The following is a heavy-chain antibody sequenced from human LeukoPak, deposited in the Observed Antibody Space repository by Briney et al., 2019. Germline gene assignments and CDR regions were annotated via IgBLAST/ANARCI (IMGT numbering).Heavy chain of an antibody. J-gene: IGHJ4*02. CDR2: IYPADSDT. CDR3: ARPANGVEY. Sequence: GESLKISCQGSGYNFATYWIGWLRQVPGEGLEWMGLIYPADSDTRYSPSFQGQVTISADKSISTAYLQWSSLKASDTAMYYCARPANGVEYWGQGTLVTVSS. V-gene: IGHV5-51*01. CDR1: GYNFATYW.